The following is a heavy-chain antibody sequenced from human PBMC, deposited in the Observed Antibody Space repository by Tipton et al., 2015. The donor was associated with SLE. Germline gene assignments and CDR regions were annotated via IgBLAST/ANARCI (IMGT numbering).Heavy chain of an antibody. CDR2: IFYTGTT. CDR3: ARGLKNSNYYYYMDV. J-gene: IGHJ6*03. Sequence: TLSLTCTVSGGSISGATYYWGWIRQPPGKGLEWIGSIFYTGTTYYSPSLKSRVTISVDTSKNQFSLKLSSVTAADTAVYYCARGLKNSNYYYYMDVWGKGTTVTVSS. V-gene: IGHV4-39*07. CDR1: GGSISGATYY. D-gene: IGHD2/OR15-2a*01.